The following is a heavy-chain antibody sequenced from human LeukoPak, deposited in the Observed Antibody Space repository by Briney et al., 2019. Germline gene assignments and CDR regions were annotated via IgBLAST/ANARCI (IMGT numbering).Heavy chain of an antibody. Sequence: PGGSLRLSCAASGFTFSSYRMNWVRQAPGKGLEWVSYISSSSSTIYYADAVKGRFTISRDNAKNSLYLQMNSLRAEDTAVYHCARDISQPGAQGYWGQGTLVTVSS. CDR1: GFTFSSYR. V-gene: IGHV3-48*01. CDR2: ISSSSSTI. J-gene: IGHJ4*02. CDR3: ARDISQPGAQGY. D-gene: IGHD3-10*01.